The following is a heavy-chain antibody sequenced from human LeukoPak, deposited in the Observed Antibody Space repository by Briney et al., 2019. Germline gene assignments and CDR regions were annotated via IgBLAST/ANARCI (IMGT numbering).Heavy chain of an antibody. V-gene: IGHV1-8*01. CDR2: MNPNSGNT. CDR3: ARWAGGYDSSGYIGFSTFDY. Sequence: ASVKVSCKASGYTFTSYDINWVRQATGQGLEWMGWMNPNSGNTGYAQKFQGRVTMTRNTSISTAYMELSSLRPEDTAVYYCARWAGGYDSSGYIGFSTFDYWGQGTLVTVSS. CDR1: GYTFTSYD. J-gene: IGHJ4*02. D-gene: IGHD3-22*01.